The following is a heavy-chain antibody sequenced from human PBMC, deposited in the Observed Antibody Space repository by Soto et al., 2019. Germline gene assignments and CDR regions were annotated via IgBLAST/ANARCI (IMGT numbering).Heavy chain of an antibody. V-gene: IGHV4-39*01. D-gene: IGHD3-22*01. J-gene: IGHJ4*02. CDR2: IYYSGST. CDR3: AGLTYYYDSSGYYYEYYFDY. Sequence: QLQLQESGPGLVKPSETLSLTCTVSGGSISSSSYYWGWIRQPPGKGLEWIGSIYYSGSTYYNPSLKSRVTISVDTSKNQFSLKLSSVTAADTAVYYCAGLTYYYDSSGYYYEYYFDYWGQGTLVTVSS. CDR1: GGSISSSSYY.